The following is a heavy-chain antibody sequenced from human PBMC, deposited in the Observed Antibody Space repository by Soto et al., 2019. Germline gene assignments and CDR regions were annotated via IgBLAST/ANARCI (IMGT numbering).Heavy chain of an antibody. CDR1: GGTFSSYA. V-gene: IGHV1-69*13. CDR3: ARDGDYGSGSYYNYYYYGMDV. Sequence: ASVKVSCKASGGTFSSYAISWVRQAPGQGLEWMGGIIPIFGTANYAQKFQGRVTITADESTSTAYMELSSLRSEDTAVYYCARDGDYGSGSYYNYYYYGMDVWGQGTTVTVSS. D-gene: IGHD3-10*01. CDR2: IIPIFGTA. J-gene: IGHJ6*02.